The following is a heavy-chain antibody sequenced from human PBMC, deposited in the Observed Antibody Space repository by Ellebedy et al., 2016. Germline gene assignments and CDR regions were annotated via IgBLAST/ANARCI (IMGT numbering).Heavy chain of an antibody. D-gene: IGHD2-2*01. J-gene: IGHJ6*03. CDR2: ISYDGSNK. CDR3: AKSSVVVPAANTYYYYYMDV. V-gene: IGHV3-30*18. CDR1: GFTFSSYG. Sequence: GGSLRLSXAASGFTFSSYGMHWVRQAPGKGLEWVAVISYDGSNKYYADSVKGRFTISRDNSKNTLYLQMNSLRAENTAVYYCAKSSVVVPAANTYYYYYMDVWGKGTTVTVSS.